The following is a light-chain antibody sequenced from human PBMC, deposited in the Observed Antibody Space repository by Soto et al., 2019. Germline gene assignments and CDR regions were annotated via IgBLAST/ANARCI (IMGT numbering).Light chain of an antibody. V-gene: IGLV2-8*01. CDR3: SSYAGSNNYYV. CDR2: EVT. CDR1: STDVGCYNS. Sequence: LPQPPSPPGSPRQSVTIPCIRTSTDVGCYNSVSWYQQLPGKAPKLIIYEVTKRPSGVPDRFSGSKSGNTASLTVSGLQAEDDTDYFCSSYAGSNNYYVFGTGT. J-gene: IGLJ1*01.